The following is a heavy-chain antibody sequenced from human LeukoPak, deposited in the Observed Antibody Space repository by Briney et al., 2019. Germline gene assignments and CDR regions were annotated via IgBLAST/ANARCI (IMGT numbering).Heavy chain of an antibody. CDR1: GFTFSGYG. Sequence: GGSLRLSCAASGFTFSGYGMHWVRQAPGKGLEWVAVISYDGSNKYYADSVKGRFTISRDNSKNTLYLQMNSLRAEDTAVYYCAKGNFGGYDSSGYFGYWGQGTLVTVSS. D-gene: IGHD3-22*01. J-gene: IGHJ4*02. V-gene: IGHV3-30*18. CDR3: AKGNFGGYDSSGYFGY. CDR2: ISYDGSNK.